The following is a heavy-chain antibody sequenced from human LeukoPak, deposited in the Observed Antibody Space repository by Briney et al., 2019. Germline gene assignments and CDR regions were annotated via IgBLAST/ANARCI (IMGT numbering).Heavy chain of an antibody. D-gene: IGHD6-19*01. CDR2: IYPGNSAT. J-gene: IGHJ4*02. Sequence: GESLQISCKGSGYSFTTHWIGWVRQMPGKGLEWMGIIYPGNSATTYSPSFQGQVTISADKSISTAYLQWSSLKASDTAMYYCARLAGWQFVFDYWGQGTLVTVSS. CDR1: GYSFTTHW. V-gene: IGHV5-51*01. CDR3: ARLAGWQFVFDY.